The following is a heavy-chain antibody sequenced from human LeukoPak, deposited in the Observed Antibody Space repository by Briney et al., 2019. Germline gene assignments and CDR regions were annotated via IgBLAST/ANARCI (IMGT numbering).Heavy chain of an antibody. CDR1: GFTFSSYE. Sequence: GGSLRLSCAASGFTFSSYEMNWVRQAPGKGLEWVSGISGSGSTTYYADSVKGRFTISRDNSKSTLFLQMNSLRDEDTAVYYCVSGITVIQWSQGTLVTVSS. CDR2: ISGSGSTT. CDR3: VSGITVIQ. D-gene: IGHD6-19*01. V-gene: IGHV3-23*01. J-gene: IGHJ4*02.